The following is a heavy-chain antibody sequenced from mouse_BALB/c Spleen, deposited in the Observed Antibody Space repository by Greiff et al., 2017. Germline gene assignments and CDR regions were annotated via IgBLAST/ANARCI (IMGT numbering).Heavy chain of an antibody. D-gene: IGHD2-3*01. CDR3: ARGGGYSHYYAMDY. J-gene: IGHJ4*01. CDR1: GYSFTGYY. V-gene: IGHV1-26*01. Sequence: EVQLQQSGPELVKPGASVKISCKASGYSFTGYYMHWVKQSHVKSLEWIGRINPYNGATSYNQNFKDKASLTVDKSSSTAYMELHSLTSEDSAVYYCARGGGYSHYYAMDYWGQGTSVTVSS. CDR2: INPYNGAT.